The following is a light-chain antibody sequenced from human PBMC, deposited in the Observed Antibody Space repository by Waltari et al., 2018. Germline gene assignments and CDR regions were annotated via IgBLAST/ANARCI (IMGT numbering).Light chain of an antibody. J-gene: IGLJ2*01. CDR3: SSYTSVNTR. V-gene: IGLV2-14*03. CDR1: SSDVDGFNF. CDR2: DVA. Sequence: QSALTQPASMSGSPGQSITISCTGTSSDVDGFNFVSWYQQYPGKAPKLIISDVASRPSGVSPRFSGSRSGNTASLTISGLQAEDEADYYCSSYTSVNTRFGGGTKLTVL.